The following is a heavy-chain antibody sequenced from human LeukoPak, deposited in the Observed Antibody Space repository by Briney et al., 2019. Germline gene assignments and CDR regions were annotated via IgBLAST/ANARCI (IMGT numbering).Heavy chain of an antibody. Sequence: PGRSLRLSCAASGFTFSSYAMHWVRKAPGKGLEWVAVISYDGSNKYYADSVKGRFTISRDNSKNTLYLQMNSLRAEDTAVYYCARDGHGYSYGYGRVYFDYWGQGTLVTVSS. CDR3: ARDGHGYSYGYGRVYFDY. CDR1: GFTFSSYA. V-gene: IGHV3-30-3*01. J-gene: IGHJ4*02. D-gene: IGHD5-18*01. CDR2: ISYDGSNK.